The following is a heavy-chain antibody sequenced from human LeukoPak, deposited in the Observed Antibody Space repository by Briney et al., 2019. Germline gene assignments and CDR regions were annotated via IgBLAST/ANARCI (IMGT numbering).Heavy chain of an antibody. V-gene: IGHV4-61*02. CDR2: IYTSGST. CDR3: ARGAPLSGYCSGGSCYSNWFDP. D-gene: IGHD2-15*01. Sequence: MPSETLSLTCTVSGGSISSGSYYWSWIRQPAGKGLEWIGRIYTSGSTNYNPSLKSRVTISVDTSKNQFSLKPSSVTAADTAVYYCARGAPLSGYCSGGSCYSNWFDPWGQGTLVTASS. J-gene: IGHJ5*02. CDR1: GGSISSGSYY.